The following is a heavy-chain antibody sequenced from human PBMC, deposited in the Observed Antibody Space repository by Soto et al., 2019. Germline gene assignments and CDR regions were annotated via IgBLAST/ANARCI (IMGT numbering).Heavy chain of an antibody. J-gene: IGHJ4*02. CDR2: IYSTGTT. Sequence: EVQLVESGGGLIQPGGSLKLSCAASGFTVGTHYMSWVRQAPGKGLEWVSLIYSTGTTKYADSVKGRFTVSRDNAKNTVYLQMNCRRAEDTAVYYCANDGRGSGRYYNGMGYWGQGTMVTVSS. CDR1: GFTVGTHY. V-gene: IGHV3-53*01. D-gene: IGHD3-10*01. CDR3: ANDGRGSGRYYNGMGY.